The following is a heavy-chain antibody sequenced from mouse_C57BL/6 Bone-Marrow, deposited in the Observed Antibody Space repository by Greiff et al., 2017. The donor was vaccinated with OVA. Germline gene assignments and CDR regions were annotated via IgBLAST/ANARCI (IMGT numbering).Heavy chain of an antibody. Sequence: QVHVKQPGAELVKPGASVKLSCKASGYTFTSYWMHWVKQRPGQGLEWIGMIHPNSGSTNYNEKFKSKATLTVDKSSSTAYMQLSSLTSEDSAVYYCARKGGYDYDVNYAMDYWGQGTSVTVSS. CDR1: GYTFTSYW. CDR2: IHPNSGST. V-gene: IGHV1-64*01. D-gene: IGHD2-4*01. J-gene: IGHJ4*01. CDR3: ARKGGYDYDVNYAMDY.